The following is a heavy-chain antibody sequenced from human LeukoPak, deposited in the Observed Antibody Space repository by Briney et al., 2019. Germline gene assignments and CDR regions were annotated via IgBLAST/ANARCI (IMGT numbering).Heavy chain of an antibody. CDR2: ISYDGSNK. V-gene: IGHV3-30-3*01. Sequence: PGGSLRLSCAASGFTFSNYTMHWVRQAPGKGLGWVALISYDGSNKHYADSVKGRLTISRDNSKNTLDLQMSSLRDADTAVYYCARDRVYSSSWSGGPGWFDPWGQGTLVTVSS. J-gene: IGHJ5*02. CDR3: ARDRVYSSSWSGGPGWFDP. CDR1: GFTFSNYT. D-gene: IGHD6-13*01.